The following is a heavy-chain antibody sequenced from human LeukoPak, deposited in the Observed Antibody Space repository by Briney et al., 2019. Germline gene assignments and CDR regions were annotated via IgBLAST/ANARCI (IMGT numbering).Heavy chain of an antibody. J-gene: IGHJ4*02. Sequence: AGRSLRLSCAASGFTFSSYAMHWVRQAPGKGLEWVAVISYDGSNKYHADSVKGRFTISRDNSKNTLYLQMNSLRAEDTAVYYCARDPLDFWSGYCDYWGQGTLVTVSS. V-gene: IGHV3-30*04. CDR1: GFTFSSYA. D-gene: IGHD3-3*01. CDR2: ISYDGSNK. CDR3: ARDPLDFWSGYCDY.